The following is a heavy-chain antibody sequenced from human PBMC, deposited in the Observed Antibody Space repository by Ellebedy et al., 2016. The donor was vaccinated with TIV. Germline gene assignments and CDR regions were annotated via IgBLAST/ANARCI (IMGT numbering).Heavy chain of an antibody. CDR3: ARRGSYGDYAVQINSWFDS. V-gene: IGHV3-7*01. Sequence: GESLKISCAASGFNFRSYWMTWVRQAPGKGLEWVANIRGDSEKYYVDSVNGRFTISRDNGKNSLYLQMHSLRPEDTAVYYCARRGSYGDYAVQINSWFDSWGQGTLVTVSS. CDR2: IRGDSEK. CDR1: GFNFRSYW. D-gene: IGHD4-17*01. J-gene: IGHJ5*01.